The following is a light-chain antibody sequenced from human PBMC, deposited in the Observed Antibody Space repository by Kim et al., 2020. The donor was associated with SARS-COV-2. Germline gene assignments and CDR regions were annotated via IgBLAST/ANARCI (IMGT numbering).Light chain of an antibody. CDR3: GTWDSSLSGVV. V-gene: IGLV1-51*01. CDR1: SSNIGNNY. Sequence: QSVLTQPPSVSAAPRQKVTISCSGSSSNIGNNYVSWYQHLPGTAPKLLIYDNNKRPSGIPDRFSGSKSGTSATLGITGLQTGDEADYYCGTWDSSLSGVVFGGGTQLTVL. CDR2: DNN. J-gene: IGLJ2*01.